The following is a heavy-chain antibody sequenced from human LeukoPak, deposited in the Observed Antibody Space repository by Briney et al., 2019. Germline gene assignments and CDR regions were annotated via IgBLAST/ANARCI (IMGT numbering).Heavy chain of an antibody. J-gene: IGHJ4*02. CDR1: GFTFSNYW. Sequence: GGSLRLSCAASGFTFSNYWMNWVRQAPEKGLEWVASIKQDGSDKCYADSVRGRFTISRDNAKNSLYLQMNILRAEDTAVYYCGRDPDYWGPGALVTVSS. CDR2: IKQDGSDK. CDR3: GRDPDY. V-gene: IGHV3-7*01.